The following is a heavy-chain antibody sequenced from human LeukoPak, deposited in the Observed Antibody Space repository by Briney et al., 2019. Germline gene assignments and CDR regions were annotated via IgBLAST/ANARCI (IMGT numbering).Heavy chain of an antibody. CDR3: ARDSGSYLQPTDY. J-gene: IGHJ4*02. V-gene: IGHV3-23*01. Sequence: GGSLRLSCTASGFTFSTYAMTWVRQAPGKGLEWVSSISGSGDSTYYADSVKGRFTISRDNSKNTQYLQMNSLRADDTALYHCARDSGSYLQPTDYWGQGTLVTVSS. CDR2: ISGSGDST. D-gene: IGHD1-26*01. CDR1: GFTFSTYA.